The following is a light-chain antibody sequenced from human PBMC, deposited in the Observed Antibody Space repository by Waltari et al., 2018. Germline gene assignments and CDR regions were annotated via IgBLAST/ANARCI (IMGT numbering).Light chain of an antibody. CDR3: QQYNNWPRT. V-gene: IGKV3-15*01. Sequence: EIVMPQSQATLSASPGERATLSCRASQSVTSKLAWYQQKPGQAPRLLFYGASTRATGIPARFSGSGSGTEFTLTISSLQSEDFAVYYCQQYNNWPRTFGGGTKVEIK. CDR1: QSVTSK. CDR2: GAS. J-gene: IGKJ4*01.